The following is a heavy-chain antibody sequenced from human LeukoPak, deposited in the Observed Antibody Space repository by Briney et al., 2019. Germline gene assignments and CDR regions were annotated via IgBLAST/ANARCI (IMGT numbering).Heavy chain of an antibody. CDR2: ISGYNGNT. V-gene: IGHV1-18*01. D-gene: IGHD2-15*01. CDR3: ARDLAVVVVAATPNAFDI. CDR1: GYTFTSYG. Sequence: ASVKVSCKASGYTFTSYGISWVRQAPGQGLEWMGWISGYNGNTNYAQKLQGRVTMTTDTSTSTAYMELRSLRSDDTAVYYCARDLAVVVVAATPNAFDIWGQGTMVTVSS. J-gene: IGHJ3*02.